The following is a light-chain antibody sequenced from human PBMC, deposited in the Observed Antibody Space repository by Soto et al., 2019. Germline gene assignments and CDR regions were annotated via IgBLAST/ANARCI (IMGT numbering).Light chain of an antibody. V-gene: IGKV1-8*01. CDR1: QGISSF. Sequence: ALRMTQSPSSLSASTGDRVTITCRASQGISSFLAWYQQKPGKAPKLLIYAASTLQSGVPSRFSGSGSGTDFTLTISCLQSEDFATYYCQQYYNYPWTFGQGTKVEIK. CDR3: QQYYNYPWT. J-gene: IGKJ1*01. CDR2: AAS.